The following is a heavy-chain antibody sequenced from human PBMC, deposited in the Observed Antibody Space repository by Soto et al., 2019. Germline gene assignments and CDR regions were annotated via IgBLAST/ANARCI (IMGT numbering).Heavy chain of an antibody. CDR1: GYSFAGYW. V-gene: IGHV5-10-1*01. D-gene: IGHD6-13*01. CDR3: ARLAAAAGKGPQDY. CDR2: IDPSDSQT. J-gene: IGHJ4*02. Sequence: PGESLKISCKGSGYSFAGYWITWVRQKPGKGLEWMGRIDPSDSQTYYSPSFRGHVTISVTKSITTVFLQWSSLRASDTAMYYCARLAAAAGKGPQDYWGQGTLVTV.